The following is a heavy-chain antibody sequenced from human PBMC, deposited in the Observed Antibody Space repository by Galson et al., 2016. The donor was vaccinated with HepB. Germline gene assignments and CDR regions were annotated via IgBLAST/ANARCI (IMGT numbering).Heavy chain of an antibody. CDR3: ARTHSGGTDYYYYAMDV. V-gene: IGHV5-51*01. J-gene: IGHJ6*02. CDR2: IYPGDSHS. Sequence: QSGAEVKKPGESLKISCKGSGYIFNNFWVAWVRQMPGKGLEWMGIIYPGDSHSRYSPSLQGQVTISADKSINTAYLQWSSLTASDTALYYCARTHSGGTDYYYYAMDVWGQGTTVTVSS. D-gene: IGHD2-15*01. CDR1: GYIFNNFW.